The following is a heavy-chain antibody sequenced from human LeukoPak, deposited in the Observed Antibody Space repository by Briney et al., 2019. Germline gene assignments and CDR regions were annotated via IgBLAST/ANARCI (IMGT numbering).Heavy chain of an antibody. Sequence: GASVKVSCKASGGTFSSYAISWVRQAPGQGLEWMGGIIPIFGTASYAQKFQGRVTITADKSTSTAYMELSSLRSEDTAVYYCARVMYYYDSSGYSPSDYWGQGTLVTVSS. CDR2: IIPIFGTA. CDR1: GGTFSSYA. D-gene: IGHD3-22*01. V-gene: IGHV1-69*06. J-gene: IGHJ4*02. CDR3: ARVMYYYDSSGYSPSDY.